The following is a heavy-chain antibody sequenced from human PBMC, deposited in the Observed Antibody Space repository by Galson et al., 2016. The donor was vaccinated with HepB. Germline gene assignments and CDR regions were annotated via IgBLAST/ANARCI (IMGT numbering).Heavy chain of an antibody. CDR3: VRETLRGTRFDN. V-gene: IGHV3-21*01. D-gene: IGHD1-14*01. Sequence: ASGFPFSQYNMNWVRQAPGKGLEWVSFISSSSSYIYYVDSVKGRFTISRDNAKNSLYLQMDSLRAEDTAVYYCVRETLRGTRFDNWGQGTLVTVAS. CDR2: ISSSSSYI. J-gene: IGHJ4*02. CDR1: GFPFSQYN.